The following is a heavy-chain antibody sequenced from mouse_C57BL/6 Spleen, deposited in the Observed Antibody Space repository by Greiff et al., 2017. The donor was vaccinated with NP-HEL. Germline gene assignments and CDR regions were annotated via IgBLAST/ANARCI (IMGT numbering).Heavy chain of an antibody. CDR2: ISSGSSTI. V-gene: IGHV5-17*01. D-gene: IGHD1-1*01. CDR3: ARTITTVVAPGFAY. Sequence: EVKLVESGGGLVKPGGSLKLSCAASGFTFSDYGMHWVRQAPEKGLEWVAYISSGSSTIYYADTVKGRFTISRDNAKNTLFLQMTSLRSEDTAMYYCARTITTVVAPGFAYWGQGTLVTVSA. CDR1: GFTFSDYG. J-gene: IGHJ3*01.